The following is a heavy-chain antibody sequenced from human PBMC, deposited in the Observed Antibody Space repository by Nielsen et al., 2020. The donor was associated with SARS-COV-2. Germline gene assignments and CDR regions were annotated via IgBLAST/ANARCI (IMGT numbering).Heavy chain of an antibody. V-gene: IGHV1-69*04. J-gene: IGHJ6*03. D-gene: IGHD1-20*01. CDR2: INPILGIA. Sequence: WVRQAPGQGLEWMGRINPILGIADYAQELQGRVTVAADKSTSTAYMELSSLKASDTAMYYCAREGEGITGTTRGTYYMDVWGKGTTVTVSS. CDR3: AREGEGITGTTRGTYYMDV.